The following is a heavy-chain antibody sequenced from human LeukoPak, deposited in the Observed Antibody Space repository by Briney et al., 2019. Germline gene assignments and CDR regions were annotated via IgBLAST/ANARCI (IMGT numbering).Heavy chain of an antibody. Sequence: GGSLRLSCAASGFTVSINEMSWVRQAPGKGLEWVSSISGGSTYCADSRKGRFTISRDNSKNTLHLQMNSLRAEDTAVYYCAKDAYYYDSSGYYYPDYWGQGTLVTVSS. D-gene: IGHD3-22*01. CDR2: ISGGST. CDR3: AKDAYYYDSSGYYYPDY. CDR1: GFTVSINE. J-gene: IGHJ4*02. V-gene: IGHV3-38-3*01.